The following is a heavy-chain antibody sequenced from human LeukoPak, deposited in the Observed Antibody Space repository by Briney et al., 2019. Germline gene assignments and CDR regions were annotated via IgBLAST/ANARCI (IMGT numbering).Heavy chain of an antibody. CDR2: INPSGGST. CDR1: GYTFTGYY. D-gene: IGHD5-12*01. CDR3: ARSRILATNWFDP. J-gene: IGHJ5*02. V-gene: IGHV1-46*01. Sequence: GASVKVSCKASGYTFTGYYIHWVRQAPGQGLEWMGIINPSGGSTSYAQKFQGRVTMTRDMSTSTVYMELSSLRSEDTAVYYCARSRILATNWFDPWGQGTLVTVSS.